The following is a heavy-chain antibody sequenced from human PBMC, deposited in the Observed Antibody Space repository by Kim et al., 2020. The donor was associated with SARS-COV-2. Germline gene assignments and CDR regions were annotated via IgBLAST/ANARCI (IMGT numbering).Heavy chain of an antibody. D-gene: IGHD3-22*01. J-gene: IGHJ5*02. CDR3: ARVKGDYYDSSGYENWFDP. V-gene: IGHV4-4*07. Sequence: SETLSLTCTVSGGSISSYYWSWIRQPAGKGLEWIGRIYTSGSTNYNPSLKSRVTMSVDTSKNQFSLKLSSVTAADTAVYYCARVKGDYYDSSGYENWFDPWGQGTLVTVSS. CDR1: GGSISSYY. CDR2: IYTSGST.